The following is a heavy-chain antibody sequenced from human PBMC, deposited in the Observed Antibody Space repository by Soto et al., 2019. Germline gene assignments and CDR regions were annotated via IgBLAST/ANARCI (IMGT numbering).Heavy chain of an antibody. CDR3: ARDSGSVLRFLETYGMDV. J-gene: IGHJ6*02. D-gene: IGHD3-3*01. Sequence: SVKVSCKXSGGTFSSYAISWVRQAPGQGLEWMGGIIPIFGTANYAQKFQGRVTITADESTSTAYMELSSLRSEDTAVYYCARDSGSVLRFLETYGMDVWGQGTTVTVSS. CDR1: GGTFSSYA. CDR2: IIPIFGTA. V-gene: IGHV1-69*13.